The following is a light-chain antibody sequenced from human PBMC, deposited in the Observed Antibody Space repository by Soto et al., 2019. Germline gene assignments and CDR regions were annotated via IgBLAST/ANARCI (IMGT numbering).Light chain of an antibody. J-gene: IGKJ1*01. CDR2: DAS. Sequence: DIQMTQSPSTLSSSVGDRFTITCRSSQSISSWLAWYQQKPGKAPKLLIYDASSLESGVPSRFSGSGSGTEFTLTISSLQPDDFETYYCQQYNSYWWTFGQGTKVDIK. CDR1: QSISSW. V-gene: IGKV1-5*01. CDR3: QQYNSYWWT.